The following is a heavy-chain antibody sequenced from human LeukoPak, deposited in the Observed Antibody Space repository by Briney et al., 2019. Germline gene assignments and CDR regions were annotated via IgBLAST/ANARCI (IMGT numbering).Heavy chain of an antibody. J-gene: IGHJ4*02. V-gene: IGHV3-23*01. Sequence: GGSLRLSCAASGFTFRSYAMSWVRQAPGKGLGWVSGISGSGGSTYYADSVKGRFTISRDNSKNTLYLQMNSLRAEDTAVYYCANAIRYFDSFDYWGQGTLVTVSS. D-gene: IGHD3-9*01. CDR3: ANAIRYFDSFDY. CDR1: GFTFRSYA. CDR2: ISGSGGST.